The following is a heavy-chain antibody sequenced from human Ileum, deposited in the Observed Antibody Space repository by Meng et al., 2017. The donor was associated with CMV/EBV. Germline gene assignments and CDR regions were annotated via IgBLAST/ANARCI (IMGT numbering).Heavy chain of an antibody. CDR3: AKHGAAIAYYYGMDV. J-gene: IGHJ6*02. Sequence: GGSLRLSCAASGITFSSYAMSWVRQAPGKGLEWVSAISGSGGSIEYAGSVKGRFTMSRDDSKNTLYLQMNSLRAEDTAVYYCAKHGAAIAYYYGMDVWGQGTTVTVSS. CDR1: GITFSSYA. V-gene: IGHV3-23*01. D-gene: IGHD2-2*02. CDR2: ISGSGGSI.